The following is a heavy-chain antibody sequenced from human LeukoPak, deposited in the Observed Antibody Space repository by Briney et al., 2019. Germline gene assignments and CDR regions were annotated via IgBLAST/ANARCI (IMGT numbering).Heavy chain of an antibody. D-gene: IGHD5-12*01. CDR3: ARDGYSGYDSIQLWFCLDY. CDR1: CYTFTGYY. Sequence: ASVKVSCKASCYTFTGYYMNWVRQATGQGLEWMGWINPNSGGTTYAQKFQGRVTMTRDTSISTAYMELSRLRSDDTAVYYCARDGYSGYDSIQLWFCLDYWGQGTLVTVSP. J-gene: IGHJ4*02. V-gene: IGHV1-2*02. CDR2: INPNSGGT.